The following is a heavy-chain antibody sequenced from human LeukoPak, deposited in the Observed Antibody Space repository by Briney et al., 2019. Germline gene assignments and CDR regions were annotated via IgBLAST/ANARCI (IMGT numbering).Heavy chain of an antibody. CDR3: ARLTGHNYFDY. V-gene: IGHV3-13*01. Sequence: GGSLRLSCAASGFTFSSYWMSWVRQAPGKGLEWVSAIGHAGDTYYSGSVKGRFTISRENAKNSLYLQMNSLRAGDTAVYYCARLTGHNYFDYWGQGTLVTVSS. CDR2: IGHAGDT. J-gene: IGHJ4*02. D-gene: IGHD7-27*01. CDR1: GFTFSSYW.